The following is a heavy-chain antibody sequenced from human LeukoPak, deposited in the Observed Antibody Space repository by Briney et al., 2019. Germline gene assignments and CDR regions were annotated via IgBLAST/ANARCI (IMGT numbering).Heavy chain of an antibody. CDR3: ASGITTVDY. V-gene: IGHV1-46*01. D-gene: IGHD4-17*01. CDR1: GYTFTRYH. J-gene: IGHJ4*02. Sequence: ASVKVSCKASGYTFTRYHMNWVRQAPGQGLEWMGIINPSGGSTSYAQKFQGRVTITRDTSTSTVYMELSSLRSDDTAVYYCASGITTVDYWGQGTLVTVSS. CDR2: INPSGGST.